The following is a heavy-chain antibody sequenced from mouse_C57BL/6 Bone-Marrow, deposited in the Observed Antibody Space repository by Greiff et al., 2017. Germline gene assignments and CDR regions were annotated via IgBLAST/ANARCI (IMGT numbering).Heavy chain of an antibody. D-gene: IGHD2-1*01. CDR1: GFTFSDYG. V-gene: IGHV5-17*01. J-gene: IGHJ3*01. CDR3: ARGDGKAAWFAY. CDR2: ISSGSSTI. Sequence: DVHLVESGGGLVKPGGSLKLSCAASGFTFSDYGMHWVRQAPEKGLEWVAYISSGSSTIYYADTVKGRFTISRDNAKNTLFLQMTSLRSEDTAMYYCARGDGKAAWFAYWGQGTLVTVSA.